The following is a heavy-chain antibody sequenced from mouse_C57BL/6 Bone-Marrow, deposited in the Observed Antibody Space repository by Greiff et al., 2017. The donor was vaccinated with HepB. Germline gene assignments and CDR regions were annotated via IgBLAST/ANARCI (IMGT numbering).Heavy chain of an antibody. CDR3: ARHYYGSSYGWYFDV. V-gene: IGHV1-76*01. J-gene: IGHJ1*03. CDR1: GYTFTDYY. D-gene: IGHD1-1*01. Sequence: QVQLKESGAELVRPGASVKLSCKASGYTFTDYYINWVKQRPGQGLEWIARIYPGSGNTYYNEKFKGKATLTAEKSSSTAYMQLSSLTSEDSAVYFCARHYYGSSYGWYFDVWGTGTTVTVSS. CDR2: IYPGSGNT.